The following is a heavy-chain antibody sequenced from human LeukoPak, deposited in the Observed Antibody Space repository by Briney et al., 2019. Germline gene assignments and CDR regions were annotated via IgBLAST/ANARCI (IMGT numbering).Heavy chain of an antibody. D-gene: IGHD3-9*01. CDR2: INAGNGNT. CDR1: GYTFTSYA. Sequence: ASVKVSCKASGYTFTSYAMHWVRQAPGRRLEWMGWINAGNGNTKYSQKFQGRVTITRGTSASTAYMELSSLRSEDTAVYYCARMYYDILTGYYSGAFDIWGQGTMVTVSS. V-gene: IGHV1-3*01. CDR3: ARMYYDILTGYYSGAFDI. J-gene: IGHJ3*02.